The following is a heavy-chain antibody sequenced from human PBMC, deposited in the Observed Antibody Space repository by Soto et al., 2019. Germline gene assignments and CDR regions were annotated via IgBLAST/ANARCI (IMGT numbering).Heavy chain of an antibody. CDR1: GFTVSSNY. Sequence: HPGGSLRLSCAASGFTVSSNYMSWVRQAPGKGLEWVSVIYGGGTTYYADSVKGRITISRDNSKNTLYLQMTSLRAEDTAIYYCARYTHYYFDCWGQGTLVTVSS. CDR3: ARYTHYYFDC. CDR2: IYGGGTT. J-gene: IGHJ4*02. V-gene: IGHV3-53*01.